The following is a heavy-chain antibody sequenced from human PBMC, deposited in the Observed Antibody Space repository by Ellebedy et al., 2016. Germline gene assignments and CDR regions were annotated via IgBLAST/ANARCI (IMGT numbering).Heavy chain of an antibody. V-gene: IGHV3-7*01. J-gene: IGHJ4*02. CDR1: GFTINPYS. Sequence: GESLKISCAASGFTINPYSMTWVRQAPGKGLEWVATIKRDGDDEYYVDSVKGRFTVSRDNAKNSVYLQMNSLRADDTAVYYCARDRSGWSRDFWGQGTLVTISS. CDR2: IKRDGDDE. D-gene: IGHD6-19*01. CDR3: ARDRSGWSRDF.